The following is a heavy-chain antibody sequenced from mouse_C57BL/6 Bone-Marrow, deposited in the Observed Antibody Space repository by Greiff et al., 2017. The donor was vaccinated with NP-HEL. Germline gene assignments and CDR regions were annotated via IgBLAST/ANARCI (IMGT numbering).Heavy chain of an antibody. J-gene: IGHJ3*01. CDR3: TTFYYGSSFAY. D-gene: IGHD1-1*01. Sequence: VQLQQSGAELVRPGASVKLSCTASGFNIKDDYMHWVKQRPDQGLEWIGWIDPENGDTEYASKFQGKATITADTSSNTAYLQLSSLTSEDTAVYYCTTFYYGSSFAYWGQGTLVTVSA. CDR1: GFNIKDDY. V-gene: IGHV14-4*01. CDR2: IDPENGDT.